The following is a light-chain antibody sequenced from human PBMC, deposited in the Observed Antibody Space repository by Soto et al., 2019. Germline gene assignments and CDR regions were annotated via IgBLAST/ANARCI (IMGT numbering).Light chain of an antibody. CDR1: QSVSSY. CDR2: DAS. CDR3: QQRSNGWIT. Sequence: EIVLTQSPATLSLSPGERATLSCRASQSVSSYLAWYQQKPGQAPRLLIYDASNMATGIPARFSGSGSWTDFTLTNSSLEPEYFAVYYCQQRSNGWITFGQGTRLEIK. V-gene: IGKV3-11*01. J-gene: IGKJ5*01.